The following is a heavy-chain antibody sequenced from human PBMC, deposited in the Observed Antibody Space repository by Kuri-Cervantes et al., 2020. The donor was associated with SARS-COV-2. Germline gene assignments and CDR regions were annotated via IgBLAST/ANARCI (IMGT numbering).Heavy chain of an antibody. J-gene: IGHJ5*02. Sequence: GEFLKISCAASGFTFDDYAMHWVRQAPGKGLEWVSAISGSGGSTYYADSVKGRFTISRDNSKNTLYLQMNSLRAEDTAVYYCAKDLGRPNWFDPWGQGTLVTVSS. CDR3: AKDLGRPNWFDP. V-gene: IGHV3-23*01. CDR1: GFTFDDYA. CDR2: ISGSGGST.